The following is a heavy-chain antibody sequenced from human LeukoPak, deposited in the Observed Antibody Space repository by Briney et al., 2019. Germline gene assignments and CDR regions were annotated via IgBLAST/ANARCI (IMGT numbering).Heavy chain of an antibody. J-gene: IGHJ5*02. CDR3: ARGIFYGGRNQYLWFDL. V-gene: IGHV4-34*01. Sequence: SETLSLICAVYVRPFRGFFWSGIRQAPGKGLEGIGEISHSGSSNYNPSLKSRIHIPVDPSKRQFSLRLTSATAADTAVYYCARGIFYGGRNQYLWFDLWGQGPLVSVSS. D-gene: IGHD4-23*01. CDR1: VRPFRGFF. CDR2: ISHSGSS.